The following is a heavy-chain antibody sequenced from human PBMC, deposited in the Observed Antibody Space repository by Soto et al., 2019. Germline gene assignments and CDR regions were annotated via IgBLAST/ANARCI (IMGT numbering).Heavy chain of an antibody. V-gene: IGHV1-8*01. CDR2: MNPNSGNT. CDR1: GYTFTSYD. Sequence: QVQLVQSGAEVKKPGASVKVSCKASGYTFTSYDINWVRQATGQGLEYLGWMNPNSGNTGYVQKFQGRVTMTRDTSIRTDYVELSRLTSEASAVYFCASGIKSGASSRWFDPWGQGTLVTVSS. D-gene: IGHD4-17*01. CDR3: ASGIKSGASSRWFDP. J-gene: IGHJ5*02.